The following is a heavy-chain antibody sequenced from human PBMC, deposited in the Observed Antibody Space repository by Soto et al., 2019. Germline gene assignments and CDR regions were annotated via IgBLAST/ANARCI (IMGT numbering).Heavy chain of an antibody. CDR3: AKVGGQVEYFGS. V-gene: IGHV1-2*02. CDR1: GYTFTDYY. J-gene: IGHJ4*02. CDR2: INPNSGDT. Sequence: ASVKVSCKASGYTFTDYYVHWVRQAPGQGLEWMGWINPNSGDTDFSQKFQGRVTMTRDTSISIAYMELSRLRSDDTAVYYCAKVGGQVEYFGSWGQGSLVTVSS.